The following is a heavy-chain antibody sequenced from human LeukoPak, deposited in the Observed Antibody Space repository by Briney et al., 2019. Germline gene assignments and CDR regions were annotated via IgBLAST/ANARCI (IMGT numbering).Heavy chain of an antibody. D-gene: IGHD3-9*01. V-gene: IGHV3-7*01. Sequence: GGSLRLSRAASGFTFSSYWMSWVRQAPGKGLEWVANIKQDGSEKYYVDSVKGRFTISRDNAKNSLYLQMNSLRAEDTAVYYCAREGPRVYYDILTGHFDYWGQGTLVTVSS. CDR1: GFTFSSYW. J-gene: IGHJ4*02. CDR3: AREGPRVYYDILTGHFDY. CDR2: IKQDGSEK.